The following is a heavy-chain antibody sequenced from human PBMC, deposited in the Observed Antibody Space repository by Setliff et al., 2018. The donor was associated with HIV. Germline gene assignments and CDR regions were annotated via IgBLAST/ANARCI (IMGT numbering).Heavy chain of an antibody. Sequence: GGSLRLSCAASGFTFDDYAMHWVRQPPGKGLVWVSRISPDGSSTMYADSVKGRFTISRDNAKNSLYLQMNSLRVEDSAVYYCARSLWGFVRNAAFEIWGQGTMVTVSS. D-gene: IGHD3-16*01. CDR1: GFTFDDYA. V-gene: IGHV3-74*03. CDR2: ISPDGSST. J-gene: IGHJ3*02. CDR3: ARSLWGFVRNAAFEI.